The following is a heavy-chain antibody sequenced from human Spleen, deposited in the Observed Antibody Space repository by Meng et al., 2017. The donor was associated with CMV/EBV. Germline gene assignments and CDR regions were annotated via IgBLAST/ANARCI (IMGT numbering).Heavy chain of an antibody. CDR2: LPYDGSNK. CDR3: AKDLTKVADY. D-gene: IGHD1-1*01. CDR1: GFTFSTYA. V-gene: IGHV3-30*04. Sequence: LRLSCAASGFTFSTYAMHWVRQAPGKGLEWVAVLPYDGSNKYYADSVKGRFTISRDNSKNTLYLQMNSLRAEDTAVYYCAKDLTKVADYWGQGTLVTVSS. J-gene: IGHJ4*02.